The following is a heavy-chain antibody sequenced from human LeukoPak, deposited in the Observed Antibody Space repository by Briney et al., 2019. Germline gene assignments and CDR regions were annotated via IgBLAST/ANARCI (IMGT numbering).Heavy chain of an antibody. J-gene: IGHJ4*02. D-gene: IGHD6-19*01. V-gene: IGHV4-59*01. Sequence: SETLSLTCTVSGGSISGWYWSWIRQPPGKGLEWIGYIYGSGNTNYNPSLRSRVTMSIDTSKNQFSLKLTSVTAADTATYYCARETSLAGFASGLGFNYWGQGILVTVSS. CDR3: ARETSLAGFASGLGFNY. CDR1: GGSISGWY. CDR2: IYGSGNT.